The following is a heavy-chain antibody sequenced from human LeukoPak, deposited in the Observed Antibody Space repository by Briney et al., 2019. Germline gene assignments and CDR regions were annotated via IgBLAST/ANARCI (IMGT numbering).Heavy chain of an antibody. J-gene: IGHJ4*02. D-gene: IGHD2-2*02. Sequence: GGSLRLSCAASGFTFSSYWMSWVRQAPGKGLELVANIKQDGSEKYYVDSVKGRFTISRDNAKNSLYLQMNSLRAEDTAVYYCARDGDCSSTSCYTGTIDYWGQGTLVTVSS. CDR1: GFTFSSYW. CDR2: IKQDGSEK. V-gene: IGHV3-7*01. CDR3: ARDGDCSSTSCYTGTIDY.